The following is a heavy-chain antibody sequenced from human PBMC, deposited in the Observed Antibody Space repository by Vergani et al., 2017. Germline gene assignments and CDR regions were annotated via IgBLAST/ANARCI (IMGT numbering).Heavy chain of an antibody. CDR2: IIPIFGTA. J-gene: IGHJ4*02. CDR3: ARVISGSAIAAAGYYFDY. CDR1: GGTFSSYT. Sequence: QVQLVQSGAEVKKPGSSVKVSCKASGGTFSSYTISWVRQAPGQGLEWMGGIIPIFGTANYAQKFQGRVTITADESTSTAYMELSILRSEDTAVYYCARVISGSAIAAAGYYFDYWGQGTLVTVSS. D-gene: IGHD6-13*01. V-gene: IGHV1-69*12.